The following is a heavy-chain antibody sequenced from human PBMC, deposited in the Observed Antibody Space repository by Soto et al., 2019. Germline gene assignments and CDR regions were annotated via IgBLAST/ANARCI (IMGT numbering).Heavy chain of an antibody. J-gene: IGHJ4*02. CDR2: INPNNGGT. V-gene: IGHV1-2*04. D-gene: IGHD6-25*01. Sequence: QVHLVQSGAEVKKPGASVRVSCKASGYSFTANSMHWVRQAPGEGLEWMGWINPNNGGTNYARKFQGWVTMTRDTSISTAYMDLTRLKSDDTAVYYCVMQRSGVVYWCQGTLVTVSS. CDR1: GYSFTANS. CDR3: VMQRSGVVY.